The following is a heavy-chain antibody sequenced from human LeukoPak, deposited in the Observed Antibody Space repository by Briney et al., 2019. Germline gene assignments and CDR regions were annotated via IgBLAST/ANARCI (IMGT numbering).Heavy chain of an antibody. J-gene: IGHJ5*02. CDR1: GYTFTTYG. D-gene: IGHD6-19*01. Sequence: ASVKVSCKASGYTFTTYGINWVRQATGQGLEWMGWMNPNSGNTGYAQKFQGRVTMTRNTSTTTAYMELSSLRSEDTAVYYCARGRGSGHKENWFDPWGQGTLVTVSS. CDR3: ARGRGSGHKENWFDP. V-gene: IGHV1-8*01. CDR2: MNPNSGNT.